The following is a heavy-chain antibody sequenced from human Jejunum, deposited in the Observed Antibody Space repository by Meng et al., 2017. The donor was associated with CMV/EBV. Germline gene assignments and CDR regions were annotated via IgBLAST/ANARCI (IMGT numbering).Heavy chain of an antibody. V-gene: IGHV3-7*01. Sequence: FTFRRFWMNWVRQVPGKGLEWVASIKEDGSDKYYVDSVKGRFTISRDNTKNSLYLQMDNLRAADTAVYYCASEDCNAGICYPFDYWGQGTLVTVSS. D-gene: IGHD2-15*01. J-gene: IGHJ4*02. CDR3: ASEDCNAGICYPFDY. CDR2: IKEDGSDK. CDR1: FTFRRFW.